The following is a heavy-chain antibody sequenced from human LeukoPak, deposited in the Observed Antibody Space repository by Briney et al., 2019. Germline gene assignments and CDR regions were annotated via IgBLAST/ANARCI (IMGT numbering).Heavy chain of an antibody. D-gene: IGHD5-18*01. V-gene: IGHV4-34*01. Sequence: SETLSLTCTVSGGSFSGYYWSWIRQPPGKGLEWIGEINHSGSTNYNPSLKSRVTISVDASKNQFSLKLSSVTAADTAVYYCASSPGYSYGYRWFDPWGQGTLVTVSS. CDR1: GGSFSGYY. J-gene: IGHJ5*02. CDR2: INHSGST. CDR3: ASSPGYSYGYRWFDP.